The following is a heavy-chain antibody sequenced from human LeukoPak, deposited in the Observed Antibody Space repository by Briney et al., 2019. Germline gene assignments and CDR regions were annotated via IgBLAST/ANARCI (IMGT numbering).Heavy chain of an antibody. D-gene: IGHD3-3*01. J-gene: IGHJ5*02. CDR1: GYTFTSYD. V-gene: IGHV1-8*01. CDR2: MNPNSGNT. CDR3: ARVPSYYDFWSGYYSTRYNWFDP. Sequence: ASVKVSCKASGYTFTSYDINWVRQAPAQGLEWMGWMNPNSGNTGYAQKFQGRVTMTRNTSISTAYMELSSLRSEDTAVYYCARVPSYYDFWSGYYSTRYNWFDPWGQGTLVTVSS.